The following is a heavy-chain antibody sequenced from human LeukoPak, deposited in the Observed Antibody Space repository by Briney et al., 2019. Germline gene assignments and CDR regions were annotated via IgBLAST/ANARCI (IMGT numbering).Heavy chain of an antibody. CDR2: ISYDGSNK. CDR3: ARSYHLVRGFGYY. D-gene: IGHD3-10*01. CDR1: GFTFSSYA. J-gene: IGHJ4*02. V-gene: IGHV3-30-3*01. Sequence: PGGSLRLSCAASGFTFSSYAMHWVRQAPGKGLEWVAVISYDGSNKYYADSVKGRFTISRDNSKNTLYLQMNSLRAEDTAVYYWARSYHLVRGFGYYWGQGTLVTVSS.